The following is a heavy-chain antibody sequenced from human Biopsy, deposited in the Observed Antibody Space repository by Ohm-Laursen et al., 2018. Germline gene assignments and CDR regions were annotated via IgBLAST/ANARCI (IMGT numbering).Heavy chain of an antibody. CDR2: FAPENGKT. CDR3: AADINVWNVNY. D-gene: IGHD1-1*01. Sequence: ASVKVSCKVSGYTLTELSMHWVRQVPGKGLEWMGGFAPENGKTVYAQNFQARVSLTEDTSTDTAYMELSSLRSEDTAVYYCAADINVWNVNYWGQGTQVTVSS. J-gene: IGHJ4*02. V-gene: IGHV1-24*01. CDR1: GYTLTELS.